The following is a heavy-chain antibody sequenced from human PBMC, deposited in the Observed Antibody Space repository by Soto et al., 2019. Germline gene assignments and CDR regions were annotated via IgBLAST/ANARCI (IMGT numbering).Heavy chain of an antibody. CDR2: IKYSGST. CDR1: GGSISSSSYY. Sequence: QLQLQESGPGLVKPSETLSLTCTVSGGSISSSSYYWGWIRQPPGKGLEWIGTIKYSGSTYYNPSLKSRVTISVDTSKTQLSLKLSSVTAADTAVYYCARLRAVAGTMGYFDYWGQGTLVTVSS. J-gene: IGHJ4*02. D-gene: IGHD6-19*01. CDR3: ARLRAVAGTMGYFDY. V-gene: IGHV4-39*01.